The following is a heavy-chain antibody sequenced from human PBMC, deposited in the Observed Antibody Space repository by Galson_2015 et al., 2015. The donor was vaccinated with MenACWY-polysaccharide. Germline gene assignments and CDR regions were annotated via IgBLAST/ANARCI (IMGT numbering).Heavy chain of an antibody. CDR3: ARAVGWLDNEASAG. D-gene: IGHD3-22*01. V-gene: IGHV3-48*01. CDR1: GFTFSSYS. Sequence: SLRLSCAASGFTFSSYSMNWVRQAPGKGLEWVSYISSSSSTIYYADSVKGRFTISRDNAKNSLYLQMNSLRAEDTAVYYCARAVGWLDNEASAGWGQGTLVTVSS. J-gene: IGHJ4*02. CDR2: ISSSSSTI.